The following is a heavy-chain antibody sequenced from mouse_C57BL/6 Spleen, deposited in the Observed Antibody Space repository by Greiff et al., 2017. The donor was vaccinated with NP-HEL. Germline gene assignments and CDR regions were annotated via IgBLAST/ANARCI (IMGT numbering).Heavy chain of an antibody. CDR3: ARAYYYGSNYFDY. D-gene: IGHD1-1*01. CDR1: GYAFSSSW. CDR2: IYPGDGDT. V-gene: IGHV1-82*01. J-gene: IGHJ2*01. Sequence: QVQLQQSGPELVKPGASVKISCKASGYAFSSSWMNWVKQRPGKGLEWIGRIYPGDGDTNYNGKVKGKATLTADKSSSTAYMQLSSLTSEDSAVYFCARAYYYGSNYFDYWGQGTTLTVSS.